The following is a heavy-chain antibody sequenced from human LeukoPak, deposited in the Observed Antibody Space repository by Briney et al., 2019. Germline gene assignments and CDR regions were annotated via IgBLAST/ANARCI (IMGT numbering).Heavy chain of an antibody. CDR2: ISAYNGNT. Sequence: ASVKVSCKASGYTFTSYGISWVRQAPGQGLEWMGWISAYNGNTNYAQKLQGRVTMTRDPSTSTAYMELRSLRSDDTAVYYCAREETTAEYLCWGQGTLVTVSS. CDR1: GYTFTSYG. CDR3: AREETTAEYLC. D-gene: IGHD4-17*01. V-gene: IGHV1-18*01. J-gene: IGHJ4*02.